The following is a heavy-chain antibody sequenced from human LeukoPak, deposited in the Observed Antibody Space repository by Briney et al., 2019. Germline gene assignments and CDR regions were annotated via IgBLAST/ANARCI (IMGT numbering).Heavy chain of an antibody. CDR3: ARSPRGNSSGWYNWFDP. J-gene: IGHJ5*02. Sequence: GGSLRLSCAASGFTFSSYAMHWVRQAPGKGLEWVAVISYNGSNKYYADSVKGRFTISRDNSKNTLYLQMNSLRAEDTAVYYCARSPRGNSSGWYNWFDPWGQGTLVTVSS. V-gene: IGHV3-30-3*01. CDR2: ISYNGSNK. CDR1: GFTFSSYA. D-gene: IGHD6-19*01.